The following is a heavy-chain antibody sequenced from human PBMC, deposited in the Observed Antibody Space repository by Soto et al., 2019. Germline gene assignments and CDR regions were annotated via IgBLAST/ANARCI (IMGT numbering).Heavy chain of an antibody. CDR3: WPTDDSSGYYYDYYYYGMDV. V-gene: IGHV3-21*01. CDR1: GFTFSSYS. CDR2: ISSGSSYI. D-gene: IGHD3-22*01. Sequence: KPGGSLRLSCAASGFTFSSYSMNWVRQAPGKGLEWVSSISSGSSYIYYADSVKGRFTISRDNSKNTLYLQMNSLRAEDTAVYYCWPTDDSSGYYYDYYYYGMDVWGQGTTVTVSS. J-gene: IGHJ6*02.